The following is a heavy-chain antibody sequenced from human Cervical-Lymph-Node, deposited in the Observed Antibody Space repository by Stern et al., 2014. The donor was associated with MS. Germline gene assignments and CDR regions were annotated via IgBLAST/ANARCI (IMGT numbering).Heavy chain of an antibody. CDR1: GGTFSTYA. D-gene: IGHD6-13*01. CDR2: MVPIFGTA. V-gene: IGHV1-69*01. Sequence: DQLVESGAEVKKPGSSVKVSCKASGGTFSTYAISWVRQAPGQGLEWMGEMVPIFGTANYAHNFQGRVTITADESTSTAYMELSSLRSEDTALYYCARGGFGIAAAGSFDYWGQGTLVTVSS. J-gene: IGHJ4*02. CDR3: ARGGFGIAAAGSFDY.